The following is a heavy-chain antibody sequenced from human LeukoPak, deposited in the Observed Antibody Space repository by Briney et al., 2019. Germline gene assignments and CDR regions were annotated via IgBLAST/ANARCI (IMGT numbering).Heavy chain of an antibody. CDR2: LRLDGRNQ. D-gene: IGHD6-19*01. CDR3: AQDPVAGIPSYYFDT. J-gene: IGHJ4*02. Sequence: GGCLRLSCVASVFTFNTYGMNWVPHAPGKGREWGSFLRLDGRNQYYADSVRGGFTIPRDNPKNTLYLQRRGLRPEHTAVFYFAQDPVAGIPSYYFDTSGEGTLVTPSS. CDR1: VFTFNTYG. V-gene: IGHV3-30*02.